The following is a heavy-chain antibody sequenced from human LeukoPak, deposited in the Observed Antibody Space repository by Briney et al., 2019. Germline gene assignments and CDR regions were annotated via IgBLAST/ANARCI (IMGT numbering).Heavy chain of an antibody. Sequence: SETLSLTRTVSGGSISSRNYYGAWIRHPPGKGLEWIATIYYSGNTYYNPSLMSRVTISVDTSKNQFSLKMSSVTAADTAVYYCASLAATNNYYYMDVWGKGTTLTVSS. CDR2: IYYSGNT. CDR3: ASLAATNNYYYMDV. J-gene: IGHJ6*03. CDR1: GGSISSRNYY. D-gene: IGHD2-15*01. V-gene: IGHV4-39*01.